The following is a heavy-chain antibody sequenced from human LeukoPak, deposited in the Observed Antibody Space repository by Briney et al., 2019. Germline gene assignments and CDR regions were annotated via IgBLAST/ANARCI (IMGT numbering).Heavy chain of an antibody. D-gene: IGHD3-10*01. CDR2: IYHSGST. CDR3: ARQGGFYYGSGSYYSGGEFDY. J-gene: IGHJ4*02. Sequence: KSSGTLSLTCAVSGGSISSSNWWSWVRQPPGKGLEWIGEIYHSGSTNYNPSLKSRVTISVDTSKNQFSLKLSSVTAADTAVYYCARQGGFYYGSGSYYSGGEFDYWGQGTLVTVSS. CDR1: GGSISSSNW. V-gene: IGHV4-4*02.